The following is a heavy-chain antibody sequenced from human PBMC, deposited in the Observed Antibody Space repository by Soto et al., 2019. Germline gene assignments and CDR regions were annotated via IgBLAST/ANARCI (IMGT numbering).Heavy chain of an antibody. D-gene: IGHD6-19*01. V-gene: IGHV3-48*01. CDR3: ARAGDSSGPVALGY. CDR1: GFTFSYYS. Sequence: PGGSLRLSCAASGFTFSYYSMNWVRQAPGKGLEWVSYISSSSSTIYYADSVKGRFTISRDNAKNSLYLQMNSLRAEDTAVYYCARAGDSSGPVALGYWGQGTLVTVSS. CDR2: ISSSSSTI. J-gene: IGHJ4*02.